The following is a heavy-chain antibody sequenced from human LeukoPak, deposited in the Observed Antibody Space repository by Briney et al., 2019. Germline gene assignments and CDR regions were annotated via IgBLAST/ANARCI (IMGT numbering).Heavy chain of an antibody. CDR3: ARLSDVSSGYYH. J-gene: IGHJ5*02. D-gene: IGHD3-22*01. Sequence: GESLKISCQGSGYSFTSYWIGWVRQMPGEGLEWMGIIYPGDSDTRYSPSFQGPVTIAADKSISTAYLRWSRLKTSDTAMYYCARLSDVSSGYYHWGQGTLVTVSS. CDR2: IYPGDSDT. V-gene: IGHV5-51*01. CDR1: GYSFTSYW.